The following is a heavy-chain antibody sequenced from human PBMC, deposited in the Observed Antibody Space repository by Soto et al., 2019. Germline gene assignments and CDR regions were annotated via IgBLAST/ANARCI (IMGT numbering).Heavy chain of an antibody. CDR1: GGTFSSYA. D-gene: IGHD3-10*01. V-gene: IGHV1-69*13. CDR2: IIPIFGTA. Sequence: ASVKVSCKASGGTFSSYAISWVRQAPGQGLEWMGGIIPIFGTANYAQKFQGRVTITADESTSTAYMELSSLRSEDTAVYYCAREKPSTFYGSGGKFGMDVWGQGTTVTVYS. J-gene: IGHJ6*02. CDR3: AREKPSTFYGSGGKFGMDV.